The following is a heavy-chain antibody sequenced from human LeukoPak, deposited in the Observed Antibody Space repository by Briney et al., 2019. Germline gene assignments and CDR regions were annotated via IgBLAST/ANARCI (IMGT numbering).Heavy chain of an antibody. CDR1: GGSISSYY. CDR2: IYYSGST. CDR3: AHTTRYSGYASYFDY. J-gene: IGHJ4*02. V-gene: IGHV4-59*08. D-gene: IGHD5-12*01. Sequence: SETLSLTCTVSGGSISSYYWSWIRQPPGKGLEWIGYIYYSGSTNYNPSLKSRVTISVDTSKNQFSLKLSSVTAADTAVYYCAHTTRYSGYASYFDYWGQGTLVTVSS.